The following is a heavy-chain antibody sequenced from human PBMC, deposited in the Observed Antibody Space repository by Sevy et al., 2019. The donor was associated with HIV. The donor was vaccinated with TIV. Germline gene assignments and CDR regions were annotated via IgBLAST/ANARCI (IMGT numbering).Heavy chain of an antibody. V-gene: IGHV3-30-3*01. CDR3: ARPRANYVDHYPFFAMDV. D-gene: IGHD4-17*01. J-gene: IGHJ6*02. CDR1: GFAFSDYFA. Sequence: GGSLRLSCAASGFAFSDYFAMHWVRQAPGRGLGGVALISYGESDKYYADSVKGRYTISRDNFKNTMYLQMNSLTTEETAVYYCARPRANYVDHYPFFAMDVWGQGTTVTVSS. CDR2: ISYGESDK.